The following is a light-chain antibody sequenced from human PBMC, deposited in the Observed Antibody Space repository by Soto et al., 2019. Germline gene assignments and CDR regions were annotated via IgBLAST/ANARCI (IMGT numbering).Light chain of an antibody. Sequence: AIQMTQSPSSLSASVGDRVTISCRASQGIGNALGWYQQKPGKPPKVLIYGASTLESGVPSRFSGSGSGTEFTLTISSLQSEDFAVYYCQQYNNWPPVTFGQGTRLEIK. V-gene: IGKV1D-13*01. CDR2: GAS. J-gene: IGKJ5*01. CDR1: QGIGNA. CDR3: QQYNNWPPVT.